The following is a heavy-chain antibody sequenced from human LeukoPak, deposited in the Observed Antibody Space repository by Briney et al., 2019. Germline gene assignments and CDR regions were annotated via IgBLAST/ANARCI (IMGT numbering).Heavy chain of an antibody. CDR3: AKTRPGYYYGSGSYYLQFQH. J-gene: IGHJ1*01. CDR1: GFTFSSYA. CDR2: ISGSGGST. D-gene: IGHD3-10*01. V-gene: IGHV3-23*01. Sequence: GGSLRLSCAASGFTFSSYAMSWVRQAPGKGLEWVSAISGSGGSTYYADSVKGRFTISRDNSKNTLYLQMNSLRAEDTAVYYCAKTRPGYYYGSGSYYLQFQHWGQGTLVTVSS.